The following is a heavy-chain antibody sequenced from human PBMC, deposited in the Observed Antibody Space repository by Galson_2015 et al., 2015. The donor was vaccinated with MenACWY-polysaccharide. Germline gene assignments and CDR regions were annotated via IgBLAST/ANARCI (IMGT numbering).Heavy chain of an antibody. CDR3: ARGYVRGSHRPDY. V-gene: IGHV1-3*01. CDR1: GYAFTNFA. CDR2: LNAGNGDT. J-gene: IGHJ4*02. Sequence: CKASGYAFTNFATHWVRQAPGQGLEWMGWLNAGNGDTKYSQKFQGRVTLIVDTSAPTAYMQLSSLRPEDTALYYCARGYVRGSHRPDYWGQGTLVTVSS. D-gene: IGHD3-16*02.